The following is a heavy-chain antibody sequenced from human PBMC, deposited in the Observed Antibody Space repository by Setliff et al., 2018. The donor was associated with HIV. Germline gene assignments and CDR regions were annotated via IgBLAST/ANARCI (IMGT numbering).Heavy chain of an antibody. J-gene: IGHJ6*03. D-gene: IGHD3-9*01. CDR2: VDDTGST. Sequence: SETLSLTCTVSGGSISNYYWNWIRQSPGKGLELIGYVDDTGSTDYNPSLTSRVTISVDMSKNQFSLKVTSVTAADTAVYYCARGEKPFVFRYSYPHTGYYFYMDVWGRGTTVTVSS. CDR1: GGSISNYY. V-gene: IGHV4-59*01. CDR3: ARGEKPFVFRYSYPHTGYYFYMDV.